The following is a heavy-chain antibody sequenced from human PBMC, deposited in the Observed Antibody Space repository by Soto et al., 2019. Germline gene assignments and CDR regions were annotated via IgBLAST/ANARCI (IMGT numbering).Heavy chain of an antibody. CDR1: GGSISSSNYF. V-gene: IGHV4-39*01. Sequence: SETLSLTCTVSGGSISSSNYFWDWIRHPPGKGLEWIANIYYSGNTYYNPSLKSRITISVDTSKNYVSLNLSSVTAADTAVYYCARQAGGGRHYYGMDVWGQGTTVTVSS. CDR3: ARQAGGGRHYYGMDV. D-gene: IGHD2-15*01. CDR2: IYYSGNT. J-gene: IGHJ6*02.